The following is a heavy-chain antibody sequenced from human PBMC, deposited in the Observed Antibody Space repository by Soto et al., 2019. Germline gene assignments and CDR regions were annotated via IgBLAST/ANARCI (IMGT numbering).Heavy chain of an antibody. CDR1: GFTFSSYW. J-gene: IGHJ6*03. CDR2: INSDGSST. D-gene: IGHD5-12*01. V-gene: IGHV3-74*01. Sequence: GGSLRLSCSASGFTFSSYWMHWVRQAPGKGLVWVSRINSDGSSTSYADSVKGRFTISRDNAKNTLYLQMNSLRAEDTAVYYCARDHVATISYYYYYMDVWGKGTTVTVSS. CDR3: ARDHVATISYYYYYMDV.